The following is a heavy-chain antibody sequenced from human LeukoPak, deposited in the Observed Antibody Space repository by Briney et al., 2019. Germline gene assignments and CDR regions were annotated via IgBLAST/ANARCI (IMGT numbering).Heavy chain of an antibody. D-gene: IGHD3-10*01. CDR3: ARNHRSGSYDHWFDP. Sequence: ASVKVSCKASGYTFTSYAMNWVRQAPGQGLEWMGWINPNSGDTSYAQKFQGWVTMTRDTSISTVYMELTRLRSDDTAVYYCARNHRSGSYDHWFDPWGQGTLVTVSS. J-gene: IGHJ5*02. V-gene: IGHV1-2*04. CDR1: GYTFTSYA. CDR2: INPNSGDT.